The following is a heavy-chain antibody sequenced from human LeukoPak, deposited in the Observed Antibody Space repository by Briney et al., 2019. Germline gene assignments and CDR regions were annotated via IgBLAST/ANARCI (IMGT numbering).Heavy chain of an antibody. CDR1: GYTFTSYG. CDR3: ARSPLIVVVPAAMRDYYYGMGV. CDR2: ISAYNGNT. J-gene: IGHJ6*02. Sequence: GASVKVSCKASGYTFTSYGISWVRQAPGQGLEWMGWISAYNGNTNYAQKLQGRVTMTTDTSTSTAYMELRSLRSDDTAVYYCARSPLIVVVPAAMRDYYYGMGVWGQGTTVTVSS. V-gene: IGHV1-18*01. D-gene: IGHD2-2*01.